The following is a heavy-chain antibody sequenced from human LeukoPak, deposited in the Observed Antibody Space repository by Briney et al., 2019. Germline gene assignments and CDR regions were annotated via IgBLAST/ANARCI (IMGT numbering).Heavy chain of an antibody. D-gene: IGHD6-6*01. CDR3: ARVAAARRRDVLDP. CDR2: MNPNSGNT. V-gene: IGHV1-8*01. Sequence: ASVKVSCKASGYTFTSYDINWVRQATGQGLEWMGWMNPNSGNTGYAQKFQGRVTMTRNTSISTAYMELSSLRSEDAAVYYCARVAAARRRDVLDPWGQGTLVTVSS. CDR1: GYTFTSYD. J-gene: IGHJ5*02.